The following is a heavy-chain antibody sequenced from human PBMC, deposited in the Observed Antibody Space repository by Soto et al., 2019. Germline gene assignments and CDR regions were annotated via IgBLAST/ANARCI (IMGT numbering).Heavy chain of an antibody. Sequence: QVQLQESGPGLVKPSETLSLTCTVSGGSITNYYCSWFRQPPGKGMEWIGYSKYNGPSAYNLSLKRRVTMSMDTTKTKYSLMLESLTATDTAVYYGARHGFGSLHGLVDVWGQGTTVSVAS. CDR3: ARHGFGSLHGLVDV. J-gene: IGHJ6*02. D-gene: IGHD3-10*01. V-gene: IGHV4-59*08. CDR2: SKYNGPS. CDR1: GGSITNYY.